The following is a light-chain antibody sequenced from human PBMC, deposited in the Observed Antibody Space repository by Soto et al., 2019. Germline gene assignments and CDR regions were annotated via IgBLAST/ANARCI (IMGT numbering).Light chain of an antibody. Sequence: EIVLTQPPGTLSLSPGERATLSCRASQYVSSIYIAWYQHKPGQAPRLLIYGASNRATGVPDRFSGSWSGADFTLTISRVEPEDFAVYYCQRYGGSPGTFGGGTKVEIK. V-gene: IGKV3-20*01. CDR3: QRYGGSPGT. CDR1: QYVSSIY. CDR2: GAS. J-gene: IGKJ4*01.